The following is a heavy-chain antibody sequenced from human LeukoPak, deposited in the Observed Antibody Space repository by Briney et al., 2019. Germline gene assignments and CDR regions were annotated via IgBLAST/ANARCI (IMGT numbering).Heavy chain of an antibody. Sequence: PGGSLRLSCVASGFTVSSNYMSWVRQAPGKGLEWVSVIYSGGSTYYADSVKGRFTISRDNSKNTLYLQMNSLRAEDTAVYYCARARDSGSYPDAFDIWGQGTMVTVSS. CDR2: IYSGGST. CDR3: ARARDSGSYPDAFDI. D-gene: IGHD1-26*01. J-gene: IGHJ3*02. V-gene: IGHV3-53*01. CDR1: GFTVSSNY.